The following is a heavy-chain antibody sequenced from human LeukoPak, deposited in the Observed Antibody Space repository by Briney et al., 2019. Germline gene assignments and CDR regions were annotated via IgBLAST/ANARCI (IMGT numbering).Heavy chain of an antibody. D-gene: IGHD3-10*01. CDR3: ARAGSYYNLCDY. J-gene: IGHJ4*02. V-gene: IGHV1-8*01. Sequence: ASVKVSCKASGYTFTSYDINWVRQATGQGLEWMGWMNPNSGNTGYAQKFQGRVTMTRNTSISTAYMELSSLRSEDTAVYYCARAGSYYNLCDYWGRGTLVTVSS. CDR2: MNPNSGNT. CDR1: GYTFTSYD.